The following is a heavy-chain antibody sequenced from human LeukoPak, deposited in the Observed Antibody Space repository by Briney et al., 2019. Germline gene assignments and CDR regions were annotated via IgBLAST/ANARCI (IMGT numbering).Heavy chain of an antibody. J-gene: IGHJ1*01. Sequence: QSGGSLRLSCAASGFTLSSYWMRWVRQAPGKGLVWVSRIKSDGRTNYADSVKGRFTISRDNAKNTVSLQMNSLRAEDTGVYYCARAPSEIGGYYPEYFRHWGQGTLVIVSS. CDR2: IKSDGRT. CDR3: ARAPSEIGGYYPEYFRH. CDR1: GFTLSSYW. D-gene: IGHD3-22*01. V-gene: IGHV3-74*01.